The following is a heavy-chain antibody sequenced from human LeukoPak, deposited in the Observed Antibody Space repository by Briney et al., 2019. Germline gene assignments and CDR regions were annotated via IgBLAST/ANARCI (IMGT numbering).Heavy chain of an antibody. CDR1: EFIFSSNT. J-gene: IGHJ4*02. V-gene: IGHV3-21*01. Sequence: GGSLRLSCAAPEFIFSSNTMNWVRQAPGKGLEWISSISSSGTYIYYADSVKGRFTISRDNARNSLFLQMNSLRAEDTAVYYCARERGLGTFDYWGQGTLVTVSS. CDR3: ARERGLGTFDY. D-gene: IGHD1-26*01. CDR2: ISSSGTYI.